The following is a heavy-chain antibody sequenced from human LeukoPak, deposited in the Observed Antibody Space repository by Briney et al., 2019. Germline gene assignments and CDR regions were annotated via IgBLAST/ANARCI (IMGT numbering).Heavy chain of an antibody. Sequence: GGSLRLSCAASGFTFSSYSMNWVRQAPGKGLEWVSSISSSSSYIYYADSVKGRFTISRDNAKNSLYLQMNSLRAEDTAVYYCAREEEGLDYYYGMDVWGQGTTVTVSS. CDR3: AREEEGLDYYYGMDV. V-gene: IGHV3-21*01. D-gene: IGHD2-15*01. CDR2: ISSSSSYI. CDR1: GFTFSSYS. J-gene: IGHJ6*02.